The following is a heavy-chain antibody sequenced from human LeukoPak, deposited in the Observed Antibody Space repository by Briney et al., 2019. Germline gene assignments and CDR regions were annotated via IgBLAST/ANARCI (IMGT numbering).Heavy chain of an antibody. D-gene: IGHD6-19*01. CDR3: ARDRQWLEVGWFDP. J-gene: IGHJ5*02. CDR2: IYTSGST. Sequence: PSETLSLTCTVSGGSISSSSYYWGWIRQPPGKGLEWIGRIYTSGSTNYNPSLKSRVTMSVDTSKNQFSLKLSSVTAADTAVYYCARDRQWLEVGWFDPWGQGTLVTVSS. V-gene: IGHV4-39*07. CDR1: GGSISSSSYY.